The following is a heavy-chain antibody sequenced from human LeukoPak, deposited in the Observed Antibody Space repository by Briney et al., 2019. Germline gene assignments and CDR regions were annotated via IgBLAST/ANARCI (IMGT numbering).Heavy chain of an antibody. J-gene: IGHJ1*01. CDR1: GGSISSYY. CDR2: IYTSGST. CDR3: ARGGEYGDYRHTQYFQH. V-gene: IGHV4-4*07. Sequence: SETLSLTCTVSGGSISSYYWSWLRQPAGKGLEWIGRIYTSGSTNYNPSFKSRVPMSVDTSKNQFSLKLSSVTAADTAVYYCARGGEYGDYRHTQYFQHWGQGTLVTVSS. D-gene: IGHD4-17*01.